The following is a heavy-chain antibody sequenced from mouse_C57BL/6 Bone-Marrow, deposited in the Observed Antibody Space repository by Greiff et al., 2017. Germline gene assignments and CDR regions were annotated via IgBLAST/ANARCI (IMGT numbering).Heavy chain of an antibody. J-gene: IGHJ1*03. CDR3: ARPRLVYFDV. Sequence: QVQLQQPGAELVKPGASVKLSCKASGYTFTSYWMQWVKQRPGQSLEWIGEIDPSDSYTNYNQKFKGKATLTVDTSSSTAYMQLSSLTSEDSAVYYCARPRLVYFDVWGTGTTVTVSS. CDR1: GYTFTSYW. CDR2: IDPSDSYT. V-gene: IGHV1-50*01.